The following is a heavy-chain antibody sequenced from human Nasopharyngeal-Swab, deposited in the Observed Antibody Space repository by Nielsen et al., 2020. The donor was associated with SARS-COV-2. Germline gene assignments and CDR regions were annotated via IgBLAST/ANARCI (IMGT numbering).Heavy chain of an antibody. CDR1: GFTFSSND. Sequence: GEALKISWAASGFTFSSNDMHWVRQPRGKGLEWVSAIGAAGGTYYPDSVKGRFTISRENAKNSLYLQMNSLRAEDTAIYYCVKGMPQSGGMDVWGKGTTVSVSS. CDR2: IGAAGGT. J-gene: IGHJ6*03. V-gene: IGHV3-13*01. CDR3: VKGMPQSGGMDV. D-gene: IGHD2-2*01.